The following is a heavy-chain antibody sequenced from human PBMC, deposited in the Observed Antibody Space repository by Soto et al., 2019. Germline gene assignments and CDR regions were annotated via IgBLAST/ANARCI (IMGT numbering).Heavy chain of an antibody. CDR3: AKYSGFGFYLNAEDRYLISF. Sequence: PGGSLKLSCAASGFTFSSYAMSWVRQAPGKGLEWVSAISGSGGSTYYADSVKGRFTISRDNSKNTLYLQMNSLRAEDTAVYYCAKYSGFGFYLNAEDRYLISFRGR. CDR2: ISGSGGST. V-gene: IGHV3-23*01. D-gene: IGHD1-26*01. J-gene: IGHJ2*01. CDR1: GFTFSSYA.